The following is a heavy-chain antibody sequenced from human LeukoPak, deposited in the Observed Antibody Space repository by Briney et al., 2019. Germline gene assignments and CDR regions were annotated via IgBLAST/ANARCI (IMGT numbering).Heavy chain of an antibody. V-gene: IGHV3-23*01. Sequence: GGSLRLSCAASGFTFGNYAMSWVRQAPGKGLEWVSAISGSGGSTYYADSVKGRFTISRDNSKNTLYLQMNSLRAEDTAVYYCAKDSSMAAAGSPGDYWGQGTLVTVSS. CDR3: AKDSSMAAAGSPGDY. J-gene: IGHJ4*02. CDR1: GFTFGNYA. D-gene: IGHD6-13*01. CDR2: ISGSGGST.